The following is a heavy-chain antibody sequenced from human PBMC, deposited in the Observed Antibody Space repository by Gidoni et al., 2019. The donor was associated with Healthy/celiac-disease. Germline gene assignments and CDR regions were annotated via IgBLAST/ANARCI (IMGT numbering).Heavy chain of an antibody. CDR1: GGSISSYY. V-gene: IGHV4-59*01. J-gene: IGHJ6*02. CDR2: IYYSGST. D-gene: IGHD6-13*01. CDR3: ARGGIAAAGRKTYYYYGMDV. Sequence: GKPSETLSLTCTVSGGSISSYYCSWIRQPPGKGLEWIGYIYYSGSTNYNPSLKSRVTISVDTSKNQFSLKLSSVTAADTAVYYCARGGIAAAGRKTYYYYGMDVWGQGTTVTVSS.